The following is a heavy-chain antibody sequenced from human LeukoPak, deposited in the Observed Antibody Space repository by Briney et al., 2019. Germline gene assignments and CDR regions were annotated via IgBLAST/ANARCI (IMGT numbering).Heavy chain of an antibody. J-gene: IGHJ6*04. CDR1: GFTFSSYS. V-gene: IGHV3-21*01. D-gene: IGHD2-2*01. CDR2: ISSSSSYI. CDR3: ARDGDIVVVPAAIRYYYYGMDV. Sequence: GGSLRLSCAASGFTFSSYSMNWVRQAPGKGLEWVSSISSSSSYIYYADSVKGRFTISRDNAKNSLYLQMDSLRAEDTAVYYCARDGDIVVVPAAIRYYYYGMDVWGKGTTVTVSS.